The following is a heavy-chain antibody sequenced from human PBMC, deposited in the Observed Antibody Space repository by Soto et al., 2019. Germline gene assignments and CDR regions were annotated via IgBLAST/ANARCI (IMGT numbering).Heavy chain of an antibody. D-gene: IGHD6-6*01. CDR2: IYSGGYT. J-gene: IGHJ4*02. V-gene: IGHV3-53*01. CDR3: APRPGGGGY. CDR1: GFTVSNNY. Sequence: EVQLVESGGGLIQPGGSLRLSCAVSGFTVSNNYMSWVRQAPGKGLEGVSVIYSGGYTAYGDSVKGRFTISRDNSKNTLYLKINGLGADGPGVFYRAPRPGGGGYWGQGTLVTVSS.